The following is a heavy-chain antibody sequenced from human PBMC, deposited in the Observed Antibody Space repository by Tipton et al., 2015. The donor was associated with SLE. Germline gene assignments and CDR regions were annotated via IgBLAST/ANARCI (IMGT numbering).Heavy chain of an antibody. V-gene: IGHV4-59*01. Sequence: TLSLTCTVSGGSISNYYWSWIRQPPGKGLEWIGYMYYSGSTNYNPSLKSRVTISFDTSKNQFALKLTSVTAADTAIYSCARDQGGPFDYWGQGTLVTVSS. CDR2: MYYSGST. D-gene: IGHD2-15*01. J-gene: IGHJ4*02. CDR1: GGSISNYY. CDR3: ARDQGGPFDY.